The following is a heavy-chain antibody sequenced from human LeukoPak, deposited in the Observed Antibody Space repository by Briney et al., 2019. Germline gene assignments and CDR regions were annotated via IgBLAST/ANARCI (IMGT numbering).Heavy chain of an antibody. J-gene: IGHJ4*02. CDR2: IYYSGST. D-gene: IGHD5-24*01. V-gene: IGHV4-39*01. Sequence: PSETLSLTCNVSGGSISSSSYYWGWIRQPPGKGLEWIGSIYYSGSTYYNPSLKSRVTISVDTSKNQFSLKLSSVTAADTAVYYCARHWGRDGYNPHFDYWGRGTLVTVSS. CDR1: GGSISSSSYY. CDR3: ARHWGRDGYNPHFDY.